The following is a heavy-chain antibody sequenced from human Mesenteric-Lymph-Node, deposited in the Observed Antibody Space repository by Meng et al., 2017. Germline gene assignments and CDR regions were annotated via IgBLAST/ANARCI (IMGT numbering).Heavy chain of an antibody. CDR3: CREKGTITRLRGDIDY. CDR1: GFTFSSYS. D-gene: IGHD3-10*01. J-gene: IGHJ4*02. CDR2: IRANSFGGTT. V-gene: IGHV3-49*04. Sequence: GESLKISCAASGFTFSSYSMNWVRQAPGKGLEWVGFIRANSFGGTTEYAASVNGRFTISRDDSKTIAYLQMNSLKTEDSAVYYCCREKGTITRLRGDIDYWGQGTLVTVSS.